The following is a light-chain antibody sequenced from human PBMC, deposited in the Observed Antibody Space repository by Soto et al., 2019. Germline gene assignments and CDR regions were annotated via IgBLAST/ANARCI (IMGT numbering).Light chain of an antibody. CDR2: LNSDGSH. Sequence: VVTQSPSASASLGASVKLTCTLSSGHNSYAIAWHQQQPDKGPRYLMKLNSDGSHSKGDGIPDRFSGSSSGAERYLTISSLQSEDEADYYCQTWGTGNIPYVFGTGTKLTVL. J-gene: IGLJ1*01. CDR1: SGHNSYA. V-gene: IGLV4-69*01. CDR3: QTWGTGNIPYV.